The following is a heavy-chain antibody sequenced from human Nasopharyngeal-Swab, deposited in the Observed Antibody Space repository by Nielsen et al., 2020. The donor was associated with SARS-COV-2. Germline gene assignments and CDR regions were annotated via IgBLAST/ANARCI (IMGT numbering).Heavy chain of an antibody. CDR1: GGSFSGYY. CDR3: ARGSSRFLEWLLQGPYYYYGMDV. Sequence: SETLSLTCAVYGGSFSGYYWSWIRQPPGKGLEWIGEINHSGSTNHNPSLKSRVTISVDTSKNQFSLKLSSVTAADTAVYYCARGSSRFLEWLLQGPYYYYGMDVWGQGTTVTVSS. D-gene: IGHD3-3*01. J-gene: IGHJ6*02. CDR2: INHSGST. V-gene: IGHV4-34*01.